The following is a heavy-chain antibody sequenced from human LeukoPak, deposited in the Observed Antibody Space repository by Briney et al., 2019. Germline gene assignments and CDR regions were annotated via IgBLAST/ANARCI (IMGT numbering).Heavy chain of an antibody. Sequence: ASVKVSCKASGYTFSSYDISWVRQAPGQGLEWMGIINPSGGSTSYAQKFQGRVTMTRDTSTSTVYMELSSLRSEDTAVYYCARGWVSGSYTIDYWGQGTLVTVSS. CDR3: ARGWVSGSYTIDY. V-gene: IGHV1-46*01. D-gene: IGHD3-10*01. J-gene: IGHJ4*02. CDR2: INPSGGST. CDR1: GYTFSSYD.